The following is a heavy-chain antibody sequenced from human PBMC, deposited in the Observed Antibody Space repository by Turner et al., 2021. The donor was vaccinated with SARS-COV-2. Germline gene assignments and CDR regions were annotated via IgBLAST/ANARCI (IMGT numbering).Heavy chain of an antibody. J-gene: IGHJ5*02. D-gene: IGHD3-9*01. V-gene: IGHV4-39*07. Sequence: QLQLQESCPGLMKPSETLSLTCTVSGGSISSSSYYWGWTRQPPGKGLEWIGEIYHSGSTNYNPSLKSRVTISVDTSKNQFSLKLSSVTAADTAVYYCARSWGGILTGYSFDPWGQGTLVTVSS. CDR2: IYHSGST. CDR3: ARSWGGILTGYSFDP. CDR1: GGSISSSSYY.